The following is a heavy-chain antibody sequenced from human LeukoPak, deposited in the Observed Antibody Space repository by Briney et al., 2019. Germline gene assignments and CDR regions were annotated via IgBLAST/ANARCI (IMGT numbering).Heavy chain of an antibody. V-gene: IGHV5-51*01. CDR2: IYPGDSDT. CDR3: ARTYRSWSGPDY. CDR1: GYSFSNYW. J-gene: IGHJ4*02. D-gene: IGHD6-19*01. Sequence: GESLQISCKGSGYSFSNYWNGWVRQMPGKGLEWMGIIYPGDSDTRYSPSFQGQVTISADKSINTAYLQWSSLKASDTAMYYCARTYRSWSGPDYWGQGTLVTVPS.